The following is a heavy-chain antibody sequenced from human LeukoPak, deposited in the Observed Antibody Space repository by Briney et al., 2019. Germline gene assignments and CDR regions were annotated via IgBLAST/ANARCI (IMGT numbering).Heavy chain of an antibody. Sequence: ASVKVSCKASGYTFTSYYMHWVRQAPGQGLEWMGIINPSGGSTSYAQKFQGRVTMTRDTSTSTVYMELSSLRSEDTAVYYCARSRRTMVRGVPTDYYGMDVWGQGTTVTVSS. D-gene: IGHD3-10*01. V-gene: IGHV1-46*01. CDR2: INPSGGST. CDR3: ARSRRTMVRGVPTDYYGMDV. CDR1: GYTFTSYY. J-gene: IGHJ6*02.